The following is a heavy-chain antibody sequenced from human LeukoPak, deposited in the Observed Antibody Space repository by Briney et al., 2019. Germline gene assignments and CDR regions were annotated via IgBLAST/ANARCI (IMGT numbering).Heavy chain of an antibody. V-gene: IGHV4-34*01. CDR2: INHSGST. CDR3: ARDPTTAGDYYYYYGMDV. D-gene: IGHD1-14*01. Sequence: SETLSLTCAVYGESFSGYYWSWIRQPPGKGLEWIGEINHSGSTKYNPSLKSRVTISVDTSKNQLSLKLSSVTAADTAVYYCARDPTTAGDYYYYYGMDVWGQGTTVTVSS. J-gene: IGHJ6*02. CDR1: GESFSGYY.